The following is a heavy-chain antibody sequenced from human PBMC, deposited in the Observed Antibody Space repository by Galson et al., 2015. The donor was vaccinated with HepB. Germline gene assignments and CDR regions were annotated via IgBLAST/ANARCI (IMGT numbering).Heavy chain of an antibody. CDR1: GFRFGDYA. CDR3: STPMPNILARLSAEN. Sequence: SLRLSCAGSGFRFGDYAMSWFRQAPGKGLEWVGFIRSKTYGGTTDYAASVRGRFTFSSDDSKSIAFLQMNSLKIEDTAVYYCSTPMPNILARLSAENWGQGTLVTVSS. V-gene: IGHV3-49*03. D-gene: IGHD2-2*01. CDR2: IRSKTYGGTT. J-gene: IGHJ4*02.